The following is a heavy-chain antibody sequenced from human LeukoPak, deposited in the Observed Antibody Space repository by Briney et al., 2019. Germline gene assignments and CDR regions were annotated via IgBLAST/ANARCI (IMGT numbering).Heavy chain of an antibody. Sequence: SETLSLTCTVSGGSVGSYYWSWIRQPAGKGLEWIGRIYTSGSTNYNPSLKSRVTMSVDTSKNQFSLKLSSVTAADTAVYYCARVALAGAFDIWGQGTMVTVSS. J-gene: IGHJ3*02. V-gene: IGHV4-4*07. CDR1: GGSVGSYY. D-gene: IGHD6-19*01. CDR2: IYTSGST. CDR3: ARVALAGAFDI.